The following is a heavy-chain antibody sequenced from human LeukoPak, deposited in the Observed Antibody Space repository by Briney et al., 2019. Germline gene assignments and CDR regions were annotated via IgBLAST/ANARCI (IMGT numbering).Heavy chain of an antibody. Sequence: GGSLRLSCAASGFTFSSYAMSWVRQAPGKGLEWVSAISSSGGSTYYADSVKGRFTISRDNSKNTLYLQMNSLRAEDTAVYYCAKSPLGYYDSSGYSQTEYFQHWDQGTLVTVSS. J-gene: IGHJ1*01. CDR3: AKSPLGYYDSSGYSQTEYFQH. CDR2: ISSSGGST. D-gene: IGHD3-22*01. V-gene: IGHV3-23*01. CDR1: GFTFSSYA.